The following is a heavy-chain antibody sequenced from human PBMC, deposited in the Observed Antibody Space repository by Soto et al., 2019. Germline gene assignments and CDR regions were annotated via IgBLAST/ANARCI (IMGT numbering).Heavy chain of an antibody. CDR3: AKLERFHWEPDVFEI. Sequence: QVQLVESGAGEVQPGGSLTLSCGASGFTFSDYGMHWVRQAPGKGLEWVAVIWFDGSKEYYADPVKGRFIISRDNSKNTLYLLMNRLRAEDTAIYYCAKLERFHWEPDVFEIWGQGTMVSVSS. D-gene: IGHD7-27*01. J-gene: IGHJ3*02. CDR1: GFTFSDYG. CDR2: IWFDGSKE. V-gene: IGHV3-30*02.